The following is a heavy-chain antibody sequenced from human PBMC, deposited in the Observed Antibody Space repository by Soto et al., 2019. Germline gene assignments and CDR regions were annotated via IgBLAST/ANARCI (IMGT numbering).Heavy chain of an antibody. J-gene: IGHJ6*02. Sequence: GASVKVSCKASGGTFSSYAISSARQAPGQGLEWMGGIIPIFGTANYAQKFQGRVTITADESTSTAYMELSSLRSEDTAVFYCARLGYYGSGPYYYYGMDVWGQGTTVTVSS. V-gene: IGHV1-69*13. D-gene: IGHD3-10*01. CDR3: ARLGYYGSGPYYYYGMDV. CDR2: IIPIFGTA. CDR1: GGTFSSYA.